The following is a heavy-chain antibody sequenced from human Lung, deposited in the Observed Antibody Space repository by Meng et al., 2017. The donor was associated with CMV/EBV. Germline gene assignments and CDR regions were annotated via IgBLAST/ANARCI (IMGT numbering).Heavy chain of an antibody. V-gene: IGHV1-69*05. CDR1: GGTFSSYA. Sequence: SVXVTXXASGGTFSSYASSWVRQDPGQGLEWTGGFIPIFGTADYAQKFQGRVTITTDECTSTDYMELSSLRSEATAVYYCARAEGSSSAPGRNWFDPWGQGTXVTVSS. J-gene: IGHJ5*02. D-gene: IGHD6-6*01. CDR2: FIPIFGTA. CDR3: ARAEGSSSAPGRNWFDP.